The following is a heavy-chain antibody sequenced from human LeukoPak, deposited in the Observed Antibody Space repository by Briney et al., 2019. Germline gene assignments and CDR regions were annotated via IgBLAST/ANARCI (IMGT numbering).Heavy chain of an antibody. V-gene: IGHV3-69-1*01. D-gene: IGHD4-23*01. J-gene: IGHJ4*02. Sequence: PGGSLRLSCAAPGFTFTDYTINWVRQAPGKGLEWASSISTSSNIYYADSVKGRLTVSRDNAKNSVYLQTNSLRAEDTAVYYCARDRSYVGFDYWGQGTLVTVSS. CDR3: ARDRSYVGFDY. CDR2: ISTSSNI. CDR1: GFTFTDYT.